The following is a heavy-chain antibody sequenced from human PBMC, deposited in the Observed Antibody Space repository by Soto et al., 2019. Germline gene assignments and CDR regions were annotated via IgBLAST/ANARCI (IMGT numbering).Heavy chain of an antibody. J-gene: IGHJ4*02. Sequence: VKVSCKASGGPFSSYAIRWVRQAPGQGLEWMGGIIPIFGTANYAQNSQGRVTSTADKSTSTAYMELSSLRSEDTAVYYCASMAPQGPYPFDFWGQGTLVTVSS. CDR2: IIPIFGTA. V-gene: IGHV1-69*06. CDR1: GGPFSSYA. CDR3: ASMAPQGPYPFDF. D-gene: IGHD3-10*01.